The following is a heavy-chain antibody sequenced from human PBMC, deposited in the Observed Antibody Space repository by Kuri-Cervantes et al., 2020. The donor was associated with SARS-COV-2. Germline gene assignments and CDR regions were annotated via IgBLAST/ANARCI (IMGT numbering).Heavy chain of an antibody. CDR1: FGSVSSGHYY. V-gene: IGHV4-61*09. Sequence: SETLSLTCTVSFGSVSSGHYYWNWIRQPAGKGLEWIGYIHTSGSTKYNPSLKSRVTISVDTSKNQFSLKLSSVTAADTAVYYCARLEPTMVRIAGDGGGFDYWGQGTLVTVSS. D-gene: IGHD3-10*01. CDR3: ARLEPTMVRIAGDGGGFDY. J-gene: IGHJ4*02. CDR2: IHTSGST.